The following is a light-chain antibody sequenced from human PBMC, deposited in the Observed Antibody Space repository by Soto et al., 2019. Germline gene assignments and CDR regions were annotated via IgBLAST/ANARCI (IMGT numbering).Light chain of an antibody. Sequence: EILLTQSPDSLSLSPGDRATLSCRASQSFSSTFFAWYQQKPGQAPRLLIYGASSRATGIPDRFSGGGSGTDFTLTISGLEPEDFAVYYCQQYASSVTFGQGTKVELK. CDR2: GAS. J-gene: IGKJ1*01. CDR3: QQYASSVT. V-gene: IGKV3-20*01. CDR1: QSFSSTF.